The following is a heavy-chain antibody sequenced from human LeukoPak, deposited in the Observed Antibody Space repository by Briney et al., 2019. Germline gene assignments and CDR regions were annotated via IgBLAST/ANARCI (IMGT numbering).Heavy chain of an antibody. V-gene: IGHV3-21*01. CDR2: IDSSGVST. D-gene: IGHD3-16*01. Sequence: GGSLRLSCAASGFTFSSYWMSWVRQAPGKGLEWVSSIDSSGVSTFCVASLWGRFTISRDNAKNSLYLQMNSLRAEDTAVYHCVRGDRRDFWGQGTLVTVSS. CDR3: VRGDRRDF. CDR1: GFTFSSYW. J-gene: IGHJ4*02.